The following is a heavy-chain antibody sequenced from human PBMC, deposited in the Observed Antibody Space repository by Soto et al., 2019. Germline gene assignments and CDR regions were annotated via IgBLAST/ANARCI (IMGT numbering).Heavy chain of an antibody. CDR2: IWYDGGRI. V-gene: IGHV3-33*08. CDR3: VRAGSTWSYYHSFGLDF. CDR1: GYTFTSYA. Sequence: PGGSLRLSCAASGYTFTSYAMHWVRQAPGRGLEWVGGIWYDGGRIYYADSVMGRFTIARDNSKNTMYLQMNSLRAEDTAVYYCVRAGSTWSYYHSFGLDFWGQGTAVTVAS. J-gene: IGHJ6*02. D-gene: IGHD6-13*01.